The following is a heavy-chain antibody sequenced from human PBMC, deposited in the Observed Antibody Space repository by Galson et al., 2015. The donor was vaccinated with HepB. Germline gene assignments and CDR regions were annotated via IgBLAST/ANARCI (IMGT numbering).Heavy chain of an antibody. CDR2: IYPDDSDT. CDR1: GYSFTNYW. Sequence: QSGAEVKKPGDSLKISCKASGYSFTNYWIAWVRQMPGKGLEWMGIIYPDDSDTRYSPSFQGQVTISADKSISTAYLQWSSLKASDTAMYYCARRSSTSWYGQTYYYYAMDVWGQGTTVTVSS. J-gene: IGHJ6*02. D-gene: IGHD6-13*01. CDR3: ARRSSTSWYGQTYYYYAMDV. V-gene: IGHV5-51*01.